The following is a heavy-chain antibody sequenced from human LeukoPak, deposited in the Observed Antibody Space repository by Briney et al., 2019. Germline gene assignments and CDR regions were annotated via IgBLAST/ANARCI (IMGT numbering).Heavy chain of an antibody. CDR1: GGSISSGGYY. J-gene: IGHJ6*02. CDR3: ACGDYVNNYGMDV. D-gene: IGHD4-17*01. CDR2: IYYSGST. V-gene: IGHV4-31*03. Sequence: PSQTLSLTCTVSGGSISSGGYYWRWIRQHPGKGLEWIGYIYYSGSTYYNPSLKSRVTISVDTSKNQFSLKLSSVTAADTAVYYCACGDYVNNYGMDVGGQGTMVTVS.